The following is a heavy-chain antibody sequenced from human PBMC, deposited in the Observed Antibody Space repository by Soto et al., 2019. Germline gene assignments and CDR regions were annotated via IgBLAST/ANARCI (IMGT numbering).Heavy chain of an antibody. CDR2: ITASGLST. V-gene: IGHV3-23*01. D-gene: IGHD4-4*01. Sequence: EGQLLESGGGLVQPGGSLRLSCAASGFTFSTYALTWVRQAPGRGLEWVSTITASGLSTHYADSVKGRFTISRDNSKNTLYLQVNSLRAEDTAVYYCAKEYLSSTGYWFDPWGQGTLVTVSS. CDR3: AKEYLSSTGYWFDP. J-gene: IGHJ5*02. CDR1: GFTFSTYA.